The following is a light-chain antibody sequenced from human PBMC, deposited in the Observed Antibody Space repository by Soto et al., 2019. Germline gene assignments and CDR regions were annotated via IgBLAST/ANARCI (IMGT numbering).Light chain of an antibody. CDR3: SSYAGGNNYV. CDR2: EVS. Sequence: QSVLTQPPSASGPPGQSVIISCTGTRRDVGSYNYVSWYQQHPGKAPKLLIYEVSKWPSGVPDRFSGSKSGNTASLTVSGLQAEDDADYYCSSYAGGNNYVFGTGTKVTVL. V-gene: IGLV2-8*01. J-gene: IGLJ1*01. CDR1: RRDVGSYNY.